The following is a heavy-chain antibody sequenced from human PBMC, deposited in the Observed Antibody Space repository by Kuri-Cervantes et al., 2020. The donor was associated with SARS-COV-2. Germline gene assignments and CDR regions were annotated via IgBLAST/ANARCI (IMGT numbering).Heavy chain of an antibody. D-gene: IGHD2-2*02. CDR2: ISSSSSYI. V-gene: IGHV3-21*01. Sequence: GESLKISCAASGFTFSSYAMSWVRQAPGKGLEWVSSISSSSSYIYYADSVKSRFTISRDNAKNSLYLQMNSLRAEDTAVYYCARALLCSSTSCYTDAFDIWGPGTMVTVSS. J-gene: IGHJ3*02. CDR1: GFTFSSYA. CDR3: ARALLCSSTSCYTDAFDI.